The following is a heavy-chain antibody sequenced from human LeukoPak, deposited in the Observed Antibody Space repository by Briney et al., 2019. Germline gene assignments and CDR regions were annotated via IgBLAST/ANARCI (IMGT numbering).Heavy chain of an antibody. CDR1: GGSFSGYY. CDR2: INHSGST. D-gene: IGHD3-10*01. J-gene: IGHJ4*02. Sequence: PPETLSLTCAVYGGSFSGYYWSWIRQPPGKGLEWIGEINHSGSTNYNPSLKSRVTISVDTSKNQFSLKLSSVTAADTAVYYCARTVRGVITYYFDYWGQGTLVTVSS. V-gene: IGHV4-34*01. CDR3: ARTVRGVITYYFDY.